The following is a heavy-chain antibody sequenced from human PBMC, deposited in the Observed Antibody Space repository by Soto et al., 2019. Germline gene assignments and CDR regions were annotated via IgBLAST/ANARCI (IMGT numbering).Heavy chain of an antibody. CDR2: ISGSGGST. CDR3: AKYYGMDV. Sequence: GWSLRLSCASSVFTFISYAMSWVRQAPGKGLEWVSAISGSGGSTYYADSVKGRFTISRDNSKNTLYLQMNSLRAEDTAVYYCAKYYGMDVWGQGTTVTVSS. CDR1: VFTFISYA. V-gene: IGHV3-23*01. J-gene: IGHJ6*02.